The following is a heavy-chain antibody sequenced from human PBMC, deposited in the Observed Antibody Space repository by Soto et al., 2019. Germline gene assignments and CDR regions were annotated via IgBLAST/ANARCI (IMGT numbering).Heavy chain of an antibody. CDR1: GFTFSNYH. CDR2: ISSSGSTI. Sequence: EVQLVVESGGGLVQPGGSLRLSCAASGFTFSNYHMNWVSQAPGKGLEWVSYISSSGSTIYQADSVKGRFTISRDNAKNSLYLQMSSLRDEDTAVYYCARGNGYFLDYWGQGTPVTVSS. D-gene: IGHD1-1*01. CDR3: ARGNGYFLDY. V-gene: IGHV3-48*02. J-gene: IGHJ4*02.